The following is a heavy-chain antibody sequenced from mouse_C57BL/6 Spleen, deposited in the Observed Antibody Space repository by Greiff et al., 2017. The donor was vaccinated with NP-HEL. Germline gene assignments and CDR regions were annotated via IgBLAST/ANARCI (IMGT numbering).Heavy chain of an antibody. J-gene: IGHJ2*01. CDR1: GFTFSDYY. D-gene: IGHD1-1*01. CDR2: INYDGSST. CDR3: AREGSRSGSSLFDY. V-gene: IGHV5-16*01. Sequence: EVHLVESEGGLVQPGSSMKLSCTASGFTFSDYYMAWVRQVPEKGLEWVANINYDGSSTYYLDSLKSRFIISRDNAKNILYLQMSSLKSEDTATYYCAREGSRSGSSLFDYWGQGTTLTVSS.